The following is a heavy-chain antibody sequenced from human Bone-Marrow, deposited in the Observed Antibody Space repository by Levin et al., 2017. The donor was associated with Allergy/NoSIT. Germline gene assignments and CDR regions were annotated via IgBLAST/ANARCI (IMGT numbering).Heavy chain of an antibody. V-gene: IGHV4-38-2*01. Sequence: GSLRLSCDVSGQTISTVYYWGWIRQPPGKGLQWLATVYYTGSSYYNPSLKSRVTISVDTSKNQFSLRVNSVTAADTAVYFCARLRYSSPWAMDVWGRGTTVTVSS. J-gene: IGHJ6*02. CDR2: VYYTGSS. CDR3: ARLRYSSPWAMDV. CDR1: GQTISTVYY. D-gene: IGHD3-22*01.